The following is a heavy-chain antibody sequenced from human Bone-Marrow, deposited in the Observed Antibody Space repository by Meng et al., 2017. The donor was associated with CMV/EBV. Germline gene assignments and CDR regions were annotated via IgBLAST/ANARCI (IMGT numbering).Heavy chain of an antibody. D-gene: IGHD6-19*01. Sequence: SVKVSCKASGFTFTSSAVQWVRQARGQRLEWIGWIDVGSGTTNYAQKFQERVTITRDMSTSTAYMERSSLRSEYPDVYYCAAPAAGPDQFYYYYYGMDVWGQGTTVTVSS. CDR3: AAPAAGPDQFYYYYYGMDV. CDR2: IDVGSGTT. J-gene: IGHJ6*02. CDR1: GFTFTSSA. V-gene: IGHV1-58*01.